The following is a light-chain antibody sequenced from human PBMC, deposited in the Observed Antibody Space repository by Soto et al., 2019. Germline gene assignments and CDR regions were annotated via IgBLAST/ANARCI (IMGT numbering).Light chain of an antibody. CDR3: TSYSSSNTHVL. J-gene: IGLJ2*01. Sequence: QSALTQRASVSGSPGQSITISCTGTDSDVGGYNYVSWYQQHPGKAPKLMISEVTNRPSGVSNRFSGSKSGNTASLTISGLQAADEADYYCTSYSSSNTHVLFGGGTKVTV. V-gene: IGLV2-14*01. CDR1: DSDVGGYNY. CDR2: EVT.